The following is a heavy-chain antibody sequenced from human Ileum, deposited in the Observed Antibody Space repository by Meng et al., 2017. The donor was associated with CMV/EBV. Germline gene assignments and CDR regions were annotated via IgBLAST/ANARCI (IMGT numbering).Heavy chain of an antibody. D-gene: IGHD3-10*01. CDR2: IYHSGST. V-gene: IGHV4-59*08. J-gene: IGHJ2*01. CDR1: GGSISPYY. Sequence: QVQLQESGPGLVKPSETLSLICSVSGGSISPYYWNWIRQPPGKGLEWIGFIYHSGSTNYNPSLKSRVTISLDTSKNQFSLKLKSVTAADTAVYYYVRSMVGGYFDLWGRGTLVTVSS. CDR3: VRSMVGGYFDL.